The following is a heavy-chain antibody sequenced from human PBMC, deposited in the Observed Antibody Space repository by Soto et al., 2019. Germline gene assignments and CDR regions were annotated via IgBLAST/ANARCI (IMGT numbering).Heavy chain of an antibody. Sequence: VGSLRLSCAASGFTFSSYSMNWVRQAPGKGLEWVSSISGSGNYTHYADFLRGRFTISRDNAKTSLYLQMNSLRAEDTAVYYCAREGINNYNEYYFDSWGQGTVVTVSS. V-gene: IGHV3-21*01. CDR1: GFTFSSYS. D-gene: IGHD4-4*01. CDR3: AREGINNYNEYYFDS. CDR2: ISGSGNYT. J-gene: IGHJ4*02.